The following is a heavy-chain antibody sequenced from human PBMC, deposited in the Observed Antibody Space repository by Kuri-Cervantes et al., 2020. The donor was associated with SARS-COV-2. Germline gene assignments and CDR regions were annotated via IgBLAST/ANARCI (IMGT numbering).Heavy chain of an antibody. J-gene: IGHJ6*02. V-gene: IGHV3-48*02. CDR2: ISSSSSTT. CDR3: ARQYYGILTGYYLYGMDV. CDR1: GFTFSSYS. D-gene: IGHD3-9*01. Sequence: GGSLRLSCAASGFTFSSYSMNWVRQAPGKGLEWVSYISSSSSTTYYADSVKGRFTISRDNAKNSLYLQMNSLRDEDTAVYYCARQYYGILTGYYLYGMDVWGQGTTVTVSS.